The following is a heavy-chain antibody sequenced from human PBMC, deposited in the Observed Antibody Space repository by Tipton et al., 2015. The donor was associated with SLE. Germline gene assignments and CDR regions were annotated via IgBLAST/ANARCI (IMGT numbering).Heavy chain of an antibody. Sequence: TLSLTCAVYGGSFSVHYWTWSWIRQPPGKGLEWIGEIDHSGSATSHPSLRDRVTVSIDKSKNQFSLRLRSVTAADTAVYYCARRGVGPTVWGQGLLVTVSS. CDR3: ARRGVGPTV. CDR2: IDHSGSA. D-gene: IGHD4-11*01. CDR1: GGSFSVHY. V-gene: IGHV4-34*01. J-gene: IGHJ4*02.